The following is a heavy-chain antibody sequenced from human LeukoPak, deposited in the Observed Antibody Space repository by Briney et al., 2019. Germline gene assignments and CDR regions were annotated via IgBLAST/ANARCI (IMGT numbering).Heavy chain of an antibody. J-gene: IGHJ5*02. CDR1: GASICSESYY. CDR3: ARVMAVNPDWFDP. V-gene: IGHV4-61*02. D-gene: IGHD5-24*01. Sequence: SQTLSLTCTVSGASICSESYYWTWIRQPAGKGLEWIGRIYNTGSTKYNPSLKSRVTISIDTSKNQFSLKLNSVTAADTAVYYCARVMAVNPDWFDPWGQGTLVTVSS. CDR2: IYNTGST.